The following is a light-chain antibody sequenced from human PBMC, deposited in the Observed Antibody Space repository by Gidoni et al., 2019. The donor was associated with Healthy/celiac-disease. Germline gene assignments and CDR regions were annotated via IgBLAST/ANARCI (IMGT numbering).Light chain of an antibody. CDR3: QQYKNYPWT. CDR2: KAS. J-gene: IGKJ1*01. Sequence: DIQMTQSPSTLSASVGGRVTITCRASQSIGSWLDWYQQKPGKAPNLLIFKASSLERGVPSRFSGSGSGTEFTLTISRLQPDDFATYHCQQYKNYPWTFXQXTKVEIK. V-gene: IGKV1-5*03. CDR1: QSIGSW.